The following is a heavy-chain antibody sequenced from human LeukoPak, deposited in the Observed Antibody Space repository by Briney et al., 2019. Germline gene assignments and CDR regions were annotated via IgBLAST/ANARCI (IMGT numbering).Heavy chain of an antibody. CDR1: GGSFSGYY. Sequence: SETLSLTCAVYGGSFSGYYWSWIRQPPGKGLEWIGEINHSGSTNYNPSLKSRVTISVDTSKNQFSLKLSSVTAADTAVYYCARLRVWFGEYYYYYMDVWGKGTTVTISS. CDR3: ARLRVWFGEYYYYYMDV. J-gene: IGHJ6*03. CDR2: INHSGST. V-gene: IGHV4-34*01. D-gene: IGHD3-10*01.